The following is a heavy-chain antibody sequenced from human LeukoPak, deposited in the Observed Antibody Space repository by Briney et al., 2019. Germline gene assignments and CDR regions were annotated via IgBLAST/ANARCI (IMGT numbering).Heavy chain of an antibody. CDR1: GFTFSNYA. CDR3: AKGAYDYIEIAYFDY. Sequence: GGSLRLSCAASGFTFSNYAMNWVRQTPGKGLEWVAVLIGSSGATDYADSVKGRFTISRDNSKNTLFLQMNSLRAEDTAIYYCAKGAYDYIEIAYFDYWGQGALVTVSS. V-gene: IGHV3-23*01. CDR2: LIGSSGAT. J-gene: IGHJ4*02. D-gene: IGHD5-12*01.